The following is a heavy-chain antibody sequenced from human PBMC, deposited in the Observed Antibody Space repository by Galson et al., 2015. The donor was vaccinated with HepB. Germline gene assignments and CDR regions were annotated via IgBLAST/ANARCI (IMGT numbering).Heavy chain of an antibody. CDR3: ARITMKVVVIKP. J-gene: IGHJ4*02. Sequence: TLSLTCTVSGGSISSGDYYWSWIRQHPGKGLEWIGYIYNSGSTYYNPSLKSRVTISVDTSKNQFSLKLSSVTAADTAVYYCARITMKVVVIKPWGQGTPITVSS. CDR2: IYNSGST. CDR1: GGSISSGDYY. V-gene: IGHV4-31*03. D-gene: IGHD3-22*01.